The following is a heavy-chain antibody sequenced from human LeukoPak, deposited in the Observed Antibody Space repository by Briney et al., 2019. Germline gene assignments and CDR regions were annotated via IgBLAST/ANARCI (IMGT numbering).Heavy chain of an antibody. V-gene: IGHV3-7*01. CDR1: GFPFSCYW. D-gene: IGHD1-26*01. J-gene: IGHJ4*02. Sequence: PGGVLLLSCAASGFPFSCYWMSLGRPAPGKGVGGVANIKQDGSEKYYVDSVKGRFTISRDNAKNSLYLQMNSLRAEDTAVYYCARSGSYYVEDYWGQGTLVTVSS. CDR3: ARSGSYYVEDY. CDR2: IKQDGSEK.